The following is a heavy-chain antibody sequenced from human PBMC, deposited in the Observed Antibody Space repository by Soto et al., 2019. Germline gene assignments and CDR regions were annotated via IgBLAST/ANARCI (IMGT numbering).Heavy chain of an antibody. V-gene: IGHV3-23*01. CDR3: AKVDMRSGSYYLSYYYYGMDV. J-gene: IGHJ6*02. CDR2: ISGSGGST. D-gene: IGHD1-26*01. CDR1: GFTFSSYA. Sequence: GGSLRLSCAASGFTFSSYAMSWVRQAPGKGLEWVSAISGSGGSTYYADSVKGRFTISRDNSKNTLYLQMNSLRAEDTAVYYCAKVDMRSGSYYLSYYYYGMDVWGQGTTVTVSS.